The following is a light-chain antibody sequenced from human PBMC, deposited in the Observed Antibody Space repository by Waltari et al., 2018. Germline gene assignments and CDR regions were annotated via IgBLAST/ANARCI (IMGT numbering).Light chain of an antibody. Sequence: QSVLTQPPSVSGAPGQRVTISCPGSSSNIGAPSNVHWYQQSPGGAPKLIIYANNKRPSGVPGRFSGSKSGASASLAITGLQAEDEAEYFCQSYDSSLRGSVFGGGTKVTVL. J-gene: IGLJ2*01. CDR2: ANN. CDR3: QSYDSSLRGSV. V-gene: IGLV1-40*01. CDR1: SSNIGAPSN.